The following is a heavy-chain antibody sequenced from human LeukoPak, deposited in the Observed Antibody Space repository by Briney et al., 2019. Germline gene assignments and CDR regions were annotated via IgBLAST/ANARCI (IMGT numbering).Heavy chain of an antibody. CDR2: ISSSSSYI. CDR1: GFTFSSYS. D-gene: IGHD3-3*01. V-gene: IGHV3-21*01. J-gene: IGHJ5*02. CDR3: ARGFQGFWRNGRFDP. Sequence: GGSLRLSCAASGFTFSSYSMNWVRQAPGKGLEWVSSISSSSSYIYYADSVKGRFTISRDNAKNSLYLQMNSLRAEDTAVYYRARGFQGFWRNGRFDPWGQGTLVTVSS.